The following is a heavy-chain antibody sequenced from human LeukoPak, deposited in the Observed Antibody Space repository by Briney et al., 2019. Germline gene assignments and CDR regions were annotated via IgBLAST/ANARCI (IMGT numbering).Heavy chain of an antibody. D-gene: IGHD3-22*01. J-gene: IGHJ1*01. CDR3: AMTYYYDSSGYLAEYFQH. Sequence: SETLSLTCTVSGGSISSYYWSWIQQPPGKGLEWIGYIYYSGSTNYNPSLKSRVTISLDTSKNQFSLKLSSVTAADTAVYYCAMTYYYDSSGYLAEYFQHWGQGTLVTVSS. CDR2: IYYSGST. V-gene: IGHV4-59*01. CDR1: GGSISSYY.